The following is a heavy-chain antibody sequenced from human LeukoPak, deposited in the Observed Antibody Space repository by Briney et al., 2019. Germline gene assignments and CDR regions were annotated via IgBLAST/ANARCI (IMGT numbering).Heavy chain of an antibody. Sequence: PGGSLRLSCAASGFTFSDYSMIWVRQAPGKGLEWVSCISSTSSYIYYADSLKGRFTISRDNAKNSVYLQMNSLRPEDTAVYFCARGQLWQAGWFDPWGQGTLVTVSS. D-gene: IGHD5-24*01. CDR3: ARGQLWQAGWFDP. V-gene: IGHV3-21*01. CDR2: ISSTSSYI. J-gene: IGHJ5*02. CDR1: GFTFSDYS.